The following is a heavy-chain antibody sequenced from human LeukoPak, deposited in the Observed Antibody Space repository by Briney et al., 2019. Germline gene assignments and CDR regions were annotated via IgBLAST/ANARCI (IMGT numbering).Heavy chain of an antibody. CDR3: ARDLNWERRNCSGGGCYSGIDY. D-gene: IGHD2-15*01. CDR1: GGSISSYY. J-gene: IGHJ4*02. CDR2: IYTSGST. Sequence: PSETLSLTCTVSGGSISSYYWSWIRQPAGKGLEWIGRIYTSGSTNYNPSLKSRVTMSVDTSKNQFSLKLSSVTAADTAVYYCARDLNWERRNCSGGGCYSGIDYWGQGTLVTVSS. V-gene: IGHV4-4*07.